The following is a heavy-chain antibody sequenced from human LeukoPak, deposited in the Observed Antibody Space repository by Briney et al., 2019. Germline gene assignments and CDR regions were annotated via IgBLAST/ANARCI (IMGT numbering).Heavy chain of an antibody. CDR2: IYYSGST. Sequence: SGTLSLTCTVSGGSISTYYWSWIRQPPGKGLEWIGYIYYSGSTNYNPSLKSRVTISVDTSKNQFSLKLSSVTAADTAVYYCARDYSNYIMDYWGQGTLVTVSS. D-gene: IGHD4-11*01. V-gene: IGHV4-59*01. J-gene: IGHJ4*02. CDR3: ARDYSNYIMDY. CDR1: GGSISTYY.